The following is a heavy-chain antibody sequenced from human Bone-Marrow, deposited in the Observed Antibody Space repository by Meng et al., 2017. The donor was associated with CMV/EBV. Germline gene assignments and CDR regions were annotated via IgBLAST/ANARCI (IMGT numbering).Heavy chain of an antibody. CDR1: GFTFSSYW. CDR2: IKQDGSEK. D-gene: IGHD3-16*02. CDR3: ARDPKRGLGSYHE. Sequence: GESLKISCAASGFTFSSYWMHWVRQAPGKGLEWVANIKQDGSEKYYVDSVKGRFTISRDNAKNSLYLQMNSLRAEDTAVYYCARDPKRGLGSYHEWGQGTLVTVSS. J-gene: IGHJ4*02. V-gene: IGHV3-7*01.